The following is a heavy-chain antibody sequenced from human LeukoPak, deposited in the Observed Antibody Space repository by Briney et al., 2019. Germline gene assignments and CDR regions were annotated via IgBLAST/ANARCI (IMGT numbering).Heavy chain of an antibody. J-gene: IGHJ4*02. Sequence: PSETLSLTCTVSGGSISSYYWSWIRQPPGKGLEWIGYIYYSGSTNYNPSLKSRVTISVDTSKNQSSLKLSSVTAADTAVYYCARGRREYYYDSSGYNYFDYWSQGTLVTVSS. D-gene: IGHD3-22*01. V-gene: IGHV4-59*01. CDR3: ARGRREYYYDSSGYNYFDY. CDR1: GGSISSYY. CDR2: IYYSGST.